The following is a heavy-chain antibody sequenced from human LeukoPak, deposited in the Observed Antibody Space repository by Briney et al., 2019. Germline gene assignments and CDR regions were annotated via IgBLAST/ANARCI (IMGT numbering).Heavy chain of an antibody. CDR2: IYYSGST. Sequence: PSETLSLTCTVSGGSIRNYYWSWIRQPPGKGLEWIGYIYYSGSTNYNPSLKSRVTISVDTSKNQFSLKLSSVTAADTAVYYCARGKRYCSGGSCYFRSSYYYYYMDVWGKGATVTVSS. J-gene: IGHJ6*03. V-gene: IGHV4-59*12. D-gene: IGHD2-15*01. CDR3: ARGKRYCSGGSCYFRSSYYYYYMDV. CDR1: GGSIRNYY.